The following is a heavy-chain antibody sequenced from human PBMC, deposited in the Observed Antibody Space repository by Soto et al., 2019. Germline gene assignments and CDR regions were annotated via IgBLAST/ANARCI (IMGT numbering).Heavy chain of an antibody. CDR2: IIPIFVTA. Sequence: SVKVSCKASGGTFSIYAISWVRKAPGQGLEWMGGIIPIFVTANYAQKFQGRVTITAXESTSTAYMELSSLISEDTAVYYCARENITMVRGVIIPHIRPNWFDPWGQGTLVTVSS. CDR1: GGTFSIYA. D-gene: IGHD3-10*01. V-gene: IGHV1-69*13. J-gene: IGHJ5*02. CDR3: ARENITMVRGVIIPHIRPNWFDP.